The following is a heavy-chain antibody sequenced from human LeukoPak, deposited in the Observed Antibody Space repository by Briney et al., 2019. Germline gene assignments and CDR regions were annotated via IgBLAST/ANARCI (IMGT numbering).Heavy chain of an antibody. CDR3: ASNFIRTGYFGEYYLH. CDR1: GYVFGAYG. D-gene: IGHD3-9*01. CDR2: IAPYEGDT. V-gene: IGHV1-18*01. Sequence: GASVKVSCKVSGYVFGAYGLSWVRQAPAQGLEWLGWIAPYEGDTQYPPKLQDSITLTADTATTTVYMELRSLREDDSAVYYWASNFIRTGYFGEYYLHWGQGTQVVVS. J-gene: IGHJ1*01.